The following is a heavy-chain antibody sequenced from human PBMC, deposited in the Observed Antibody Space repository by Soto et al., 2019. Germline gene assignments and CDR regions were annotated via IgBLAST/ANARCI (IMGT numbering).Heavy chain of an antibody. Sequence: QVQLVQSGAEVKKPGSSVKVSCKASGGTFSSYAISWVRQAPGQGLEWMGGIIPIFGTANYAQKVQGRVTITADESTDTAYMELSSLRSEDTAVYYCARQVEMATITSSFDYWGQGTLVTVSS. J-gene: IGHJ4*02. CDR2: IIPIFGTA. D-gene: IGHD5-12*01. CDR3: ARQVEMATITSSFDY. V-gene: IGHV1-69*01. CDR1: GGTFSSYA.